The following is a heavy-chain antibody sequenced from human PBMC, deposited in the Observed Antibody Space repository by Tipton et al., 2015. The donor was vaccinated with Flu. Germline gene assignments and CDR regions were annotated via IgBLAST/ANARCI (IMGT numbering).Heavy chain of an antibody. J-gene: IGHJ4*02. D-gene: IGHD1-1*01. V-gene: IGHV3-7*01. CDR2: IKEDGRET. Sequence: GSLRLSCVASGFAFSDYWMTWVRQAPGKGLEWVANIKEDGRETYYADSVKGRFTISRDNAKRSLFLQMDSLRAEDTAVYYCVQLKFLWGQGTLVSVSS. CDR1: GFAFSDYW. CDR3: VQLKFL.